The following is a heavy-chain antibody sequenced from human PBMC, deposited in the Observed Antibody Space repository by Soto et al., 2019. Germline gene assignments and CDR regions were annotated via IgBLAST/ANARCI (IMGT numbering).Heavy chain of an antibody. D-gene: IGHD7-27*01. CDR2: IYWDDDK. V-gene: IGHV2-5*02. Sequence: QITLKESGPTLVKPTQTLTLTCTFSGFSLSTSGVGVGWIRQPPGKALEWLALIYWDDDKRYSPSLKSRLTITKDTSKTQGVLTTTNQDPVDTSTYYGAHSLLPNCGSRGDFDYWGQGTLVTVSS. J-gene: IGHJ4*02. CDR3: AHSLLPNCGSRGDFDY. CDR1: GFSLSTSGVG.